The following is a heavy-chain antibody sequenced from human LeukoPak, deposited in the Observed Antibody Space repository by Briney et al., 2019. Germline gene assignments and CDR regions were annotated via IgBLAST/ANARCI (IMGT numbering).Heavy chain of an antibody. J-gene: IGHJ4*02. CDR3: ATSGSFRY. V-gene: IGHV3-30*19. CDR2: ISYDGSNK. Sequence: GSSLRLSCAASGFSFSTFVMHWVRQAPGKGLEWVAVISYDGSNKYYADSVKGRFTISRDNSKNTLYLQMNSLRAEDTAVYYCATSGSFRYWGQGTLVTVSS. CDR1: GFSFSTFV. D-gene: IGHD1-26*01.